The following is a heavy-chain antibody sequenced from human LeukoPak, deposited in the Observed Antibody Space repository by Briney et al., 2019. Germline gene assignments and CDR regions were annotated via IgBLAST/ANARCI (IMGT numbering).Heavy chain of an antibody. J-gene: IGHJ4*02. CDR2: INAGNGNT. V-gene: IGHV1-3*01. Sequence: ASVKVSCKASGYIFTNYAIHWVRQAPGQRLEWMGRINAGNGNTKYSQKFQGRVTITRDTSANTAYMELSSLTFEDTAVYYCTREWGAGFDYWGQGTLVTVSS. CDR1: GYIFTNYA. D-gene: IGHD1-26*01. CDR3: TREWGAGFDY.